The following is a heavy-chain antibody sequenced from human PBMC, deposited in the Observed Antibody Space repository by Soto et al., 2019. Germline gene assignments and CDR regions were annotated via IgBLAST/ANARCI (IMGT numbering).Heavy chain of an antibody. Sequence: SETLSLTCTVSGGSISSYYWSWIRQPPGKGLEWIGYIYYSGSTNYNPSLKSRVTISVDTSKNQFSLKLSSVTAADTAVYYCARDKDGSGSYYRWGQGTMVTVSS. D-gene: IGHD3-10*01. J-gene: IGHJ3*01. CDR1: GGSISSYY. CDR2: IYYSGST. V-gene: IGHV4-59*01. CDR3: ARDKDGSGSYYR.